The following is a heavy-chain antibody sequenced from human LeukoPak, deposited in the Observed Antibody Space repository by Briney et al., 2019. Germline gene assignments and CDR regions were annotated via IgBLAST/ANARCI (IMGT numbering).Heavy chain of an antibody. J-gene: IGHJ4*02. D-gene: IGHD3-3*01. Sequence: ASVNVSCKASGYTFTGRYLHWVRQAPGQGLEYMGWINPKSGGTNYAQNFQGRLTVTRDTSINTAYMELSRLTSDDTAIYYCARVDDGSGYRHIDYWGQGTLVIVSS. CDR1: GYTFTGRY. CDR2: INPKSGGT. V-gene: IGHV1-2*02. CDR3: ARVDDGSGYRHIDY.